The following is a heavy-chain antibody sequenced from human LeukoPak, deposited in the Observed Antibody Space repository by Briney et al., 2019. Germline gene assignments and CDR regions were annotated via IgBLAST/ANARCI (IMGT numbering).Heavy chain of an antibody. CDR3: ARQGLWFGELRRGLDY. Sequence: SETLSLTCAVYGGSFSGYYWSWIRRPPGKGLEWIGEINHSGSTNYNPSLKSRVTISVDTSKNQFSLKLSSVTAADTAVYYCARQGLWFGELRRGLDYWGQGTLVTVSS. J-gene: IGHJ4*02. V-gene: IGHV4-34*01. CDR2: INHSGST. CDR1: GGSFSGYY. D-gene: IGHD3-10*01.